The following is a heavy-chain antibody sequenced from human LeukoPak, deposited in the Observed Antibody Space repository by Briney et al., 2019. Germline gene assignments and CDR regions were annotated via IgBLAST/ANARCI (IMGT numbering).Heavy chain of an antibody. J-gene: IGHJ4*02. V-gene: IGHV3-15*01. Sequence: GGSLRLSCAASGFIFSGAWMNWVRQTPGKGLEWVGRIKSKTFGGTTDYAAPVKGRFTISRDDSKNILYLQMNGLKIEDTAIYYCTTGVVAAGHDGYWGQGTVVIVSS. D-gene: IGHD3-22*01. CDR1: GFIFSGAW. CDR2: IKSKTFGGTT. CDR3: TTGVVAAGHDGY.